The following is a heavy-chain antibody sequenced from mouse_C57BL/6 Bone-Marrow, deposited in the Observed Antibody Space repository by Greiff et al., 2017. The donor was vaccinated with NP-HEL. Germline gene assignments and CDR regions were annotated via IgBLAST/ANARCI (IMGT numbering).Heavy chain of an antibody. CDR2: ISDGGSYT. CDR3: ARWLLRWYFDV. CDR1: GFTFSSYA. V-gene: IGHV5-4*01. J-gene: IGHJ1*03. D-gene: IGHD2-3*01. Sequence: EVQGVESGGGLVKPGGSLKLSCAASGFTFSSYAMSWVCQTPEKRLEWVATISDGGSYTYYPDNVKGRFTISRDNAKNNLYLQMSHLKSEDTAMYYCARWLLRWYFDVWGTGTTVTVSS.